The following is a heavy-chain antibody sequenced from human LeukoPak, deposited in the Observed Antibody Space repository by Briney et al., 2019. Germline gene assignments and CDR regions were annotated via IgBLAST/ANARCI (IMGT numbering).Heavy chain of an antibody. J-gene: IGHJ3*02. Sequence: GRSLRLSCAASGFTFSSYAMHWVRQAPGPGLEWVAVISYDGSNKYYADSVKGRFTISRDNSKNTLYLQMNSLRAEDTAVYYCAREILSAFDIWGQGTMVTVSS. CDR2: ISYDGSNK. V-gene: IGHV3-30-3*01. CDR3: AREILSAFDI. CDR1: GFTFSSYA.